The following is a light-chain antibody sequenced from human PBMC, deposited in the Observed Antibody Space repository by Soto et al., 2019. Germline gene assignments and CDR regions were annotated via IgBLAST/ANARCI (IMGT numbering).Light chain of an antibody. CDR3: CSFACSTSYV. Sequence: QSVLTQPASVSGSPGQSITISCTGTSSDVGGYNFVSWYQQHPGKAPKLMIHDVTTRPSGVSIRFSGSKSGTTASLTISGLQPEDETDYYCCSFACSTSYVFGTGTKVTVL. CDR1: SSDVGGYNF. V-gene: IGLV2-14*01. J-gene: IGLJ1*01. CDR2: DVT.